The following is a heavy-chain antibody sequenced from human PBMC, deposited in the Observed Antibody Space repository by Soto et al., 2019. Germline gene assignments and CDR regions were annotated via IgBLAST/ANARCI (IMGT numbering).Heavy chain of an antibody. CDR1: GFTFSSYS. Sequence: GGSLRLSCAASGFTFSSYSMNWVRQAPGKGLEWVSSISSSSSYIYYADSVKGRFTISRDNAKNSLYLQMNSLRAEDTAVYYCARDMKANYYYYGMDVWGQGTMVTVSS. V-gene: IGHV3-21*01. CDR3: ARDMKANYYYYGMDV. D-gene: IGHD3-16*01. CDR2: ISSSSSYI. J-gene: IGHJ6*02.